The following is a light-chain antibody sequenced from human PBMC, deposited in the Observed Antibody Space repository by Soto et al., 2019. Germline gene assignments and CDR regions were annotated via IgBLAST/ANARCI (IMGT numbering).Light chain of an antibody. Sequence: TRLTQSPSFLSASEGDRVTITCRASQGISSFLAWYQQKPGRAPKLLIYAASTLQSGVPSRFSGSGSGTEFTLTITSLQPEDFATYYCQQLSTYPSTFGGGTKVDI. CDR2: AAS. V-gene: IGKV1-9*01. J-gene: IGKJ4*01. CDR3: QQLSTYPST. CDR1: QGISSF.